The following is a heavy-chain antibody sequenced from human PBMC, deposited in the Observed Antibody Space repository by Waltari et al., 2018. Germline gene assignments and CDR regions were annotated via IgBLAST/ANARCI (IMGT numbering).Heavy chain of an antibody. J-gene: IGHJ4*02. Sequence: QVQLQESGPGLVKPSETLSLTCAVSGYSISSGYYWGWIRQPPGKGLEWIGSIYHSGSTYSNPSLKSRVTISVDTSTTQFSLKLSSVTAADTAVYYCARHTEMATRYYFDYWGQGTLVTVSS. CDR2: IYHSGST. CDR1: GYSISSGYY. V-gene: IGHV4-38-2*01. D-gene: IGHD5-12*01. CDR3: ARHTEMATRYYFDY.